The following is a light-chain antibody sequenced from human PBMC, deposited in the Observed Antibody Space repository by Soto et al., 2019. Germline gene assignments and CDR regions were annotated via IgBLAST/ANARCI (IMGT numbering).Light chain of an antibody. CDR3: SSNAGNNNYVV. CDR2: EVS. CDR1: SSDVGAYNY. V-gene: IGLV2-8*01. J-gene: IGLJ2*01. Sequence: QSALTQPPSASGSPGQSVTISCTGTSSDVGAYNYVSWYQQHPGKAPKLMIYEVSKRPSGVPDRFSGSKSGNTASLTVSGLQAEDEADYHCSSNAGNNNYVVFGGGTKLTVL.